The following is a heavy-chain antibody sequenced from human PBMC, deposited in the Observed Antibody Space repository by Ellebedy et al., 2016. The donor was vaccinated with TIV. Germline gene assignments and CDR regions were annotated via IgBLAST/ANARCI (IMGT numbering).Heavy chain of an antibody. CDR2: ISAYNGNT. CDR1: GYTFTSYG. Sequence: ASVKVSXXASGYTFTSYGISWVRQAPGQGLEWMGWISAYNGNTNYAQKLQGRVTMTTDTSTSTAYMELRSLRSDDTAVYYCARGADSSGWYEDWYFDLWGRGTLVTVSS. J-gene: IGHJ2*01. CDR3: ARGADSSGWYEDWYFDL. V-gene: IGHV1-18*01. D-gene: IGHD6-19*01.